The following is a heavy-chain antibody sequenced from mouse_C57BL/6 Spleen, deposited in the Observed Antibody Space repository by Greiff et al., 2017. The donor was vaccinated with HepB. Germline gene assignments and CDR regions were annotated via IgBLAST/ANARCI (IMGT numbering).Heavy chain of an antibody. J-gene: IGHJ4*01. Sequence: VQLQQSGPELVKPGASVKISCKASGYAFSSSWMNWVKQRPGKGLEWIGRIYPGDGDTNYNGKFKGKATLTADKSSSTAYMQLSSLTSEDSAVYFCAREEYGAMDYWGQGTSVTVSS. CDR3: AREEYGAMDY. CDR1: GYAFSSSW. CDR2: IYPGDGDT. V-gene: IGHV1-82*01. D-gene: IGHD2-10*02.